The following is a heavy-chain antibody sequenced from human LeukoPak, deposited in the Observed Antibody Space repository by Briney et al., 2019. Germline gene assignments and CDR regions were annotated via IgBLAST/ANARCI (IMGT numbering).Heavy chain of an antibody. CDR3: SSGGWLLGY. V-gene: IGHV4-34*01. D-gene: IGHD3-22*01. J-gene: IGHJ4*02. CDR1: GGSFSGYY. CDR2: INHSGST. Sequence: NSSETLSLTCAVYGGSFSGYYWSRIRQPPGKGLEWIGEINHSGSTNYNPSLKSRVTISVDTSKNQFSLKLSSVTAADTAVYYCSSGGWLLGYWGQGTLVTVSS.